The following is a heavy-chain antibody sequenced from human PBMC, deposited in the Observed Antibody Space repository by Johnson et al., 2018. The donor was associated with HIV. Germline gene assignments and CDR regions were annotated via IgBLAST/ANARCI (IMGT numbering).Heavy chain of an antibody. CDR1: GFTFSDYY. CDR3: ARVMVQGDAFDI. Sequence: QVQLVESGGGLVKPGGSLRLSCAASGFTFSDYYMSWIRQAPGQGLEWVSYISSSGSTIYYADSVRGRFAISRDNSKYTLFLQMNSLRAEDTAVYYCARVMVQGDAFDIWGQGTMVTVSS. V-gene: IGHV3-11*01. J-gene: IGHJ3*02. D-gene: IGHD3-10*01. CDR2: ISSSGSTI.